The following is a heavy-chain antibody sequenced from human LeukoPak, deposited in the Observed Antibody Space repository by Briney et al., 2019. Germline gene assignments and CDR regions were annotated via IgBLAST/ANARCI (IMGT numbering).Heavy chain of an antibody. CDR1: GGSFSGYY. V-gene: IGHV4-34*01. CDR3: ARGTYYYDSSGYYSNWFDP. D-gene: IGHD3-22*01. J-gene: IGHJ5*02. Sequence: PSETLSLTCAVYGGSFSGYYWSWIRQPPGKGLEWIGEINHSGSTNYNPSLKSRVTISVGTSKNQFSLKLSSVTAADTAVYYCARGTYYYDSSGYYSNWFDPWGQGTLVTVSS. CDR2: INHSGST.